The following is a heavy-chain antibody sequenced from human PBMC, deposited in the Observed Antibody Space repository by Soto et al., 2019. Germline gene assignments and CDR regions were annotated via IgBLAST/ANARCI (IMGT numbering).Heavy chain of an antibody. CDR1: GVSISNYY. Sequence: SETLSLTCTVSGVSISNYYWSWIRQSPGKGPEWIGYVFHSGSTNYNPSLKSRVTISLDTSKNQFSLNLNSVTAADTAVYYCATRPPGAWYGVFDYWGQRAPVTVSS. CDR2: VFHSGST. D-gene: IGHD2-15*01. CDR3: ATRPPGAWYGVFDY. J-gene: IGHJ4*02. V-gene: IGHV4-59*01.